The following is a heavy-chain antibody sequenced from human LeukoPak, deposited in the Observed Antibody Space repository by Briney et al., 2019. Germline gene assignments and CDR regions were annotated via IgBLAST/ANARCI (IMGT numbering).Heavy chain of an antibody. CDR1: GGSISGYY. J-gene: IGHJ1*01. CDR3: ARYGSGSYSDNHFQH. Sequence: SETLSLTCTVSGGSISGYYWSWIRQPPGKGLEWIGFIYYSESTKYNPSLKSRVTISADTSKDQFSLKLTSVAAADTAVYYCARYGSGSYSDNHFQHWGQGTLVTVSS. CDR2: IYYSEST. V-gene: IGHV4-59*08. D-gene: IGHD3-10*01.